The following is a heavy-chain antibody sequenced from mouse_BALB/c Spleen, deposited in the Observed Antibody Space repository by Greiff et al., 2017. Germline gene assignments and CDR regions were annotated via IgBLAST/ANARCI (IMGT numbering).Heavy chain of an antibody. J-gene: IGHJ1*01. V-gene: IGHV3-2*02. CDR3: ARDDGYRYWYFDV. Sequence: VQLKESGPGLVKPSQSLSLTCTVTGYSITSDYAWNWIRQFPGNKLEWMGYISYSGSTSYNPSLKSRISITRDTSKNQFFLQLNSVTTEDTATYYCARDDGYRYWYFDVWGAGTTVTVSS. D-gene: IGHD2-3*01. CDR2: ISYSGST. CDR1: GYSITSDYA.